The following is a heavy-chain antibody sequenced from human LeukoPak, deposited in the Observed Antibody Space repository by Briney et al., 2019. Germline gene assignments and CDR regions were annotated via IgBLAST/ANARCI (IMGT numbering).Heavy chain of an antibody. CDR3: ARDKVLRYFDWLFADSYYYGMDV. CDR2: IYTSGST. CDR1: GGSISSYY. J-gene: IGHJ6*02. D-gene: IGHD3-9*01. V-gene: IGHV4-4*07. Sequence: SETLSLTCTVSGGSISSYYWIWIRQPAGKGLEWIGRIYTSGSTNYNPSLKSRVTMSVDTSKNQFSLKLSSVTAADTAVYYCARDKVLRYFDWLFADSYYYGMDVWGQGTTVTVSS.